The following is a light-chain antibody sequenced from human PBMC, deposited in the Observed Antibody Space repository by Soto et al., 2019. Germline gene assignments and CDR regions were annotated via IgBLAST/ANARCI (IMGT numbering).Light chain of an antibody. CDR3: AAWDDSLNGYV. CDR2: SNN. Sequence: QSVLTQPPSAPGTPGQRVTISCSGSSSNIGSNTVNWYQQLPGTAPKLLIYSNNQRPSGVPDRFSGYKSGTSASLAISGLQSEDEADYYCAAWDDSLNGYVFGTGTKVTVL. CDR1: SSNIGSNT. V-gene: IGLV1-44*01. J-gene: IGLJ1*01.